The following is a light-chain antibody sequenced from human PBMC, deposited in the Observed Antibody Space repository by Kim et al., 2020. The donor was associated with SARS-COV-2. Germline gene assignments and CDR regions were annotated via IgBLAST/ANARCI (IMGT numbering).Light chain of an antibody. V-gene: IGLV3-21*04. CDR1: NIGSNS. J-gene: IGLJ3*02. CDR3: QMWVSDSDHQV. CDR2: YDS. Sequence: SYELTQPPSVPVAPGKTARITCGGNNIGSNSVHWYQQKPGQAPVLVMYYDSDRPSGIPERFSGSNSGSTATLTISRVEAGDEADYYCQMWVSDSDHQVFGGGTKVTVL.